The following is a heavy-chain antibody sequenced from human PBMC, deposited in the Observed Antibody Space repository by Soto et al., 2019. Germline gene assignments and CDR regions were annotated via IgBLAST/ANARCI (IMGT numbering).Heavy chain of an antibody. V-gene: IGHV3-53*01. D-gene: IGHD4-17*01. CDR1: GFTVSSNY. CDR3: ARLDYGDPSEDY. J-gene: IGHJ4*02. CDR2: IYSGGST. Sequence: GGSLRLSCAASGFTVSSNYMSWVRQAPGKGLEWVSVIYSGGSTYYADSVKGRFTISRDNSKNTLYLQMNSLRAEDTAVYYCARLDYGDPSEDYWGQGTLVTVSS.